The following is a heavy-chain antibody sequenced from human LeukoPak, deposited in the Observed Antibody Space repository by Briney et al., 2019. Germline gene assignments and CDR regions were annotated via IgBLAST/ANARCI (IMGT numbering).Heavy chain of an antibody. J-gene: IGHJ6*03. CDR2: IIPIFGTA. CDR3: ARTPSGYYYMDV. CDR1: GGTFSSYA. V-gene: IGHV1-69*05. D-gene: IGHD6-25*01. Sequence: SVKVSCKASGGTFSSYAISWVRQAPGQGLKWMGGIIPIFGTANYAQKFQGRVTITTDESTSTAYMELSSLRSEDTAVYYCARTPSGYYYMDVWGKGTTVTVSS.